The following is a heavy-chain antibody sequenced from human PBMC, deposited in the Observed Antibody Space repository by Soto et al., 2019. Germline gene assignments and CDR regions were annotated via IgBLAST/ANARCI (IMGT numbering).Heavy chain of an antibody. CDR1: GFTFSSYG. CDR3: AKGYSNAPGDYYYGMDG. J-gene: IGHJ6*02. CDR2: ISYDGSNK. D-gene: IGHD4-4*01. V-gene: IGHV3-30*18. Sequence: QVQLVESGGGVVQPGRSLRLSCAASGFTFSSYGMHWVRQAPGKGLEWVAVISYDGSNKYYADSVKGRFTISRDNSKNTLYLQMNSLRAEDTAVYYCAKGYSNAPGDYYYGMDGWGQGTTVTVSS.